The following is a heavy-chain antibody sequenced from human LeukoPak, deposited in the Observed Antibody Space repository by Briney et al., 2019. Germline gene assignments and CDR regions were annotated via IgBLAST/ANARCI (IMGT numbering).Heavy chain of an antibody. J-gene: IGHJ4*02. V-gene: IGHV3-66*01. CDR3: ATDYDILTGYYSGVGY. Sequence: GGSLRLSCVASGFTVSNNYMSWVRQAPGKGLEWVSIIYSGGSTYYADSVKGRFTTSRDNSKNTLYLQMNSLRAEDTAVYYCATDYDILTGYYSGVGYWGQGTLVTVSS. D-gene: IGHD3-9*01. CDR1: GFTVSNNY. CDR2: IYSGGST.